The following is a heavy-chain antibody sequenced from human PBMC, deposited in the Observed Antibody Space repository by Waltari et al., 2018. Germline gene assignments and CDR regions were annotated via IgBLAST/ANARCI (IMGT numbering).Heavy chain of an antibody. CDR2: IHYSGST. J-gene: IGHJ6*02. D-gene: IGHD4-17*01. V-gene: IGHV4-59*08. CDR3: ARTDYGDYGYYYGMDV. Sequence: QVLLQESGPGLVKPSETLSLTCTVSGGSISSYYWSWIRQPPGKGLEWIGDIHYSGSTNYNPSLKSRVTISVDTSKNQFSLKLSSVTAADTAVYYCARTDYGDYGYYYGMDVWGQGTTVTVSS. CDR1: GGSISSYY.